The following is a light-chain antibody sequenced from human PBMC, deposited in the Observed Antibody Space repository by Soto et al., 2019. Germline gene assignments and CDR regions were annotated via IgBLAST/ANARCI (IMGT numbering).Light chain of an antibody. CDR3: ESSDSSLNVI. CDR2: GNR. Sequence: QSVLTQPPSVSGGPGQRVTISCTGSNSNIGAGYDVQWYQQFPGGVPKLLIYGNRNRPSGIPDRFSGSASGTSASLAISGLQAEDEADYYCESSDSSLNVIFGGGTKLTVL. CDR1: NSNIGAGYD. V-gene: IGLV1-40*01. J-gene: IGLJ2*01.